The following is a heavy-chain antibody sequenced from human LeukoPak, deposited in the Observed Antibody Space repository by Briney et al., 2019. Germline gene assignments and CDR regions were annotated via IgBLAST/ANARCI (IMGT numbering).Heavy chain of an antibody. CDR2: IYFSGST. Sequence: PSETLSLTCTVSGGSISSYYWSWIRQPPGKGLEYIGYIYFSGSTNYNPSLKSRVTISVDTSKNQSSLKLSSVTAADTAVYYCARDGGKGWLWFDYWGQGTLVTVSS. CDR1: GGSISSYY. CDR3: ARDGGKGWLWFDY. V-gene: IGHV4-59*01. J-gene: IGHJ4*02. D-gene: IGHD3-9*01.